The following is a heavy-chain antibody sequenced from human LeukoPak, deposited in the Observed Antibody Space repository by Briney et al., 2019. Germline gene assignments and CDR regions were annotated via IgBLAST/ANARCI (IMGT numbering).Heavy chain of an antibody. D-gene: IGHD6-19*01. J-gene: IGHJ3*02. CDR2: MNPNSGNT. CDR1: GYTFTSYD. Sequence: ASVKVSCKASGYTFTSYDINWVRQATGQGLEWMGWMNPNSGNTGYAQKFQGRVTMTRNTSISTAYMELSSLRSEDTAVYYCARGLLWGGWGKADAFDIWGQGTMVTVSS. CDR3: ARGLLWGGWGKADAFDI. V-gene: IGHV1-8*01.